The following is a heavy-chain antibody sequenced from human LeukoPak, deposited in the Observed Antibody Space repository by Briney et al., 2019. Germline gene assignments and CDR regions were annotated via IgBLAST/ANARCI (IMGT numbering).Heavy chain of an antibody. Sequence: PSETLSLTCTVSGGSISSSSFFWGWIRQPPEKGLEWIGSFFSSGSTYYNPSLKSRVTISVDTSKNQFSLKLSSVTAADTAVYYCASRYYDILTGYYDYWGQGTLVTVSS. V-gene: IGHV4-39*07. CDR2: FFSSGST. CDR1: GGSISSSSFF. J-gene: IGHJ4*02. CDR3: ASRYYDILTGYYDY. D-gene: IGHD3-9*01.